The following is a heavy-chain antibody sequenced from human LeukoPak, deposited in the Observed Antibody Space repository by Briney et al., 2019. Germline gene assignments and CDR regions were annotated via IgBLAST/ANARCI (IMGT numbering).Heavy chain of an antibody. J-gene: IGHJ3*02. CDR1: GFTFSSYG. CDR3: ARGDNYDSSGSLAFDI. D-gene: IGHD3-22*01. CDR2: IWYDGSNK. V-gene: IGHV3-33*01. Sequence: PGGSLRLSCAASGFTFSSYGMHWVRQAPGKGLEWVAVIWYDGSNKYYADSVKGRFTISRDNSKNTLYLQMNSLRAEDTAVYYCARGDNYDSSGSLAFDIWGQGTMVTVSS.